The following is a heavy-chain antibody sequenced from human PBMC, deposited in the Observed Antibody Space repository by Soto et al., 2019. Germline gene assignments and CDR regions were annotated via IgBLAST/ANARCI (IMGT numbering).Heavy chain of an antibody. CDR3: AKDFIKYYDGSGSYSPKSPSHY. J-gene: IGHJ4*01. Sequence: GGSLRLSCAASGFTFSSYAMSWVRQAPGKGLEWVSAISGSGGSTYYADSVKGRFTISRDNPKNTLYLQMNSLRAEDTAVYYCAKDFIKYYDGSGSYSPKSPSHYRRHATLVTVPS. CDR1: GFTFSSYA. V-gene: IGHV3-23*01. CDR2: ISGSGGST. D-gene: IGHD3-10*01.